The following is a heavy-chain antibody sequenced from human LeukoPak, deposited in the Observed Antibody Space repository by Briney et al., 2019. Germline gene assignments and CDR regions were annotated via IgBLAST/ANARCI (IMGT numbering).Heavy chain of an antibody. V-gene: IGHV3-21*01. CDR2: ISSSSDYI. Sequence: GGSLRLSCAASGFTFSSYNMNWVRQAPGKGLEWVSSISSSSDYIYYADSVKGRFTISRDNAKNSLYLQMNSLRAEDTAVYYCARRLVGTPDYFDYWGQGTLVTVSS. CDR1: GFTFSSYN. J-gene: IGHJ4*02. CDR3: ARRLVGTPDYFDY. D-gene: IGHD4-23*01.